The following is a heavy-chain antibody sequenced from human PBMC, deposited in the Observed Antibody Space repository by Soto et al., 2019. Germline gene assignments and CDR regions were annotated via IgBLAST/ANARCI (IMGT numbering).Heavy chain of an antibody. CDR2: IIPIFGTA. V-gene: IGHV1-69*13. D-gene: IGHD2-21*01. CDR3: ARSFVVQLASYYYYGMDA. J-gene: IGHJ6*02. CDR1: GGTFSSYA. Sequence: GASVKVSCKASGGTFSSYAISWVRQAPGQGLEWMGGIIPIFGTANYAQKFQGRVTITADESTSTAYMELSSLRSEDTAVYYCARSFVVQLASYYYYGMDAWGQGTTVTSP.